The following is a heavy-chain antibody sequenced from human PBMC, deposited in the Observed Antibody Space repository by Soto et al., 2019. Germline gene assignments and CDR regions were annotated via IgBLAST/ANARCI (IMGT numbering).Heavy chain of an antibody. D-gene: IGHD5-12*01. V-gene: IGHV5-51*01. CDR2: IYPADSDT. CDR1: GYHFTRHW. J-gene: IGHJ4*02. Sequence: GESLKSSGNAAGYHFTRHWIGWVRQMPGKGLEWMGIIYPADSDTRYSPSFQGQVTISADKFISAAYLQWSSLKASDTAMYYCARVAGIVSTTDYLDYWGQGTLVTVSS. CDR3: ARVAGIVSTTDYLDY.